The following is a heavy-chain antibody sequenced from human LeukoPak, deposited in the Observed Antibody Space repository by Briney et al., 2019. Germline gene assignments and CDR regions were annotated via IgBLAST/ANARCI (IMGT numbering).Heavy chain of an antibody. CDR1: GFTFLTYA. CDR3: AKAGRSGWYPGWPFDI. V-gene: IGHV3-23*01. Sequence: PGGSLRLSCAASGFTFLTYAMSWVRQAPGKGLQWVSVIRDSGASTYYADSVKGRFNISRDNSKNTLYLQMNSLRAEDTAVYYCAKAGRSGWYPGWPFDIWGQGTMVTVSS. J-gene: IGHJ3*02. D-gene: IGHD6-19*01. CDR2: IRDSGAST.